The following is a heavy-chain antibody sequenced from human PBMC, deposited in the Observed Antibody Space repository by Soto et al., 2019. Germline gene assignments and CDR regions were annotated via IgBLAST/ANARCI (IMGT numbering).Heavy chain of an antibody. J-gene: IGHJ4*02. CDR1: GXAFSTFS. V-gene: IGHV3-23*01. CDR2: ISVSGNNA. Sequence: PXGSLRLSCAASGXAFSTFSMTWVRQAPGRGLEWVAAISVSGNNAYYADSVKGLFNISIDNSQNSVFLQMSSLRADDTAFYYCARDQLRPGILYSLGVLLPEYGLWGQGTLGTVSS. D-gene: IGHD3-22*01. CDR3: ARDQLRPGILYSLGVLLPEYGL.